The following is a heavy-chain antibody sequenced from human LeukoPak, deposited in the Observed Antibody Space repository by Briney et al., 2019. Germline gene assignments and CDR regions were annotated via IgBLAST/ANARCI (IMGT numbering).Heavy chain of an antibody. CDR3: ASRPRGSGSYYTDY. V-gene: IGHV3-23*01. CDR1: GFTFSSNV. D-gene: IGHD3-10*01. CDR2: VSGSGGSI. Sequence: PGGSLRLSCAASGFTFSSNVMSWVRQAPGKGLEWVSSVSGSGGSIYYADSVKGRFTSSRDNSKNTLYLQMNSLRVEDTAVYYCASRPRGSGSYYTDYWGQGTLVTVSS. J-gene: IGHJ4*02.